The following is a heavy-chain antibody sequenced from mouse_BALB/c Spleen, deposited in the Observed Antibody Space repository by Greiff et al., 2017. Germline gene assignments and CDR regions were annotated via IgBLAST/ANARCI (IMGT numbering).Heavy chain of an antibody. CDR3: VRDPLYYGRWYFDV. V-gene: IGHV2-9-2*01. Sequence: QVQLKESGPGLVAPSQSLSITCTVSGFSLTSYDISWIRQPPGKGLEWLGVIWTGGGTNYNSAFMSRLSISKDNSKSQVFLKMNSLQTDDTAIYYCVRDPLYYGRWYFDVWGAGTTVTVSS. CDR2: IWTGGGT. CDR1: GFSLTSYD. D-gene: IGHD1-1*01. J-gene: IGHJ1*01.